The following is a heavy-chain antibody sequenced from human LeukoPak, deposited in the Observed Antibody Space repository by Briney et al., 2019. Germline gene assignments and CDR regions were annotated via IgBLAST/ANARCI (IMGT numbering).Heavy chain of an antibody. J-gene: IGHJ4*02. D-gene: IGHD3-22*01. Sequence: KVGESLKISCKGSGYSFSSYWIAWLRQMPGKGLEWMGVIYPGDSDTRYSPSFQGQVTISADKSISTAYLQWSSLKASDTAMYYCATQNYYDSSGLDYWGQGTLVTVSS. CDR1: GYSFSSYW. CDR3: ATQNYYDSSGLDY. CDR2: IYPGDSDT. V-gene: IGHV5-51*01.